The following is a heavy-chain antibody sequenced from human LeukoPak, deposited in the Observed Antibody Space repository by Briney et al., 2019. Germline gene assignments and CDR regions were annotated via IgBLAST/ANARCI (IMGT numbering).Heavy chain of an antibody. J-gene: IGHJ4*02. CDR1: GFTFSSYA. D-gene: IGHD1-7*01. CDR2: ISYDGSNK. V-gene: IGHV3-30-3*01. CDR3: AREVNNWNYALLDY. Sequence: GGSLRLSRAASGFTFSSYAMHWVRQAPGKGLEWVAVISYDGSNKYYADSVKGRFTISRDNSKNTLYLQMNSLRAEDTAVYYCAREVNNWNYALLDYWGQGTLVTVSS.